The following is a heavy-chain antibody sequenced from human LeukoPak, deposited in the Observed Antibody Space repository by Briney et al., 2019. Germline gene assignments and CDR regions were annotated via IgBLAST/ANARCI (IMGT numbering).Heavy chain of an antibody. CDR3: ARYAPFDY. CDR2: IYYSGST. V-gene: IGHV4-39*07. Sequence: SETLSLTCTVSGGSISSSSYYWGWLRQPPGKGLEWIGSIYYSGSTYYNPSLKSRVTISVDTSKNQFSLKLSSVTAADTAVYYCARYAPFDYWGQGTLVTVSS. J-gene: IGHJ4*02. D-gene: IGHD2-2*01. CDR1: GGSISSSSYY.